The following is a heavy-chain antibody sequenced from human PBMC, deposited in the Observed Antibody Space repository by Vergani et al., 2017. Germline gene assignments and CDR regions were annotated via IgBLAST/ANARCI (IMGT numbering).Heavy chain of an antibody. D-gene: IGHD4-17*01. CDR1: GAPISYWC. V-gene: IGHV4-4*07. Sequence: QVQMQESGPGLVKTSETLSLTCSASGAPISYWCWSWLRQPAGKGLEWIGRLCPSGSTNYKPSLKSRVTMSIDTSKNQFSLKLSFVTAADTAVYYCARDEMGDYGDPYALNIWGQGTMVTVSS. CDR2: LCPSGST. CDR3: ARDEMGDYGDPYALNI. J-gene: IGHJ3*02.